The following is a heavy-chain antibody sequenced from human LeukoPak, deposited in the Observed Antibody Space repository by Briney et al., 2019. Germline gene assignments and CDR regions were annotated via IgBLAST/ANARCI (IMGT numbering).Heavy chain of an antibody. Sequence: PGGSLRLSCTASGFTFGDYAMSWFRQAPGKGLEWVGFIRSKAYGGTTEYAASVKGRFTISRDDSKSIAYLQMNSLKAEDTAVYYCTRARSPYSSSSDYWGQGTLVTVSS. D-gene: IGHD6-6*01. CDR2: IRSKAYGGTT. J-gene: IGHJ4*02. CDR1: GFTFGDYA. CDR3: TRARSPYSSSSDY. V-gene: IGHV3-49*03.